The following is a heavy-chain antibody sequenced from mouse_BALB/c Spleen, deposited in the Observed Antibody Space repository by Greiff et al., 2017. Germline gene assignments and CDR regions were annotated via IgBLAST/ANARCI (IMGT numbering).Heavy chain of an antibody. D-gene: IGHD2-14*01. CDR1: GFTFSSFG. CDR3: ARSEEVGRYYYAMDY. V-gene: IGHV5-17*02. CDR2: ISSGSGTN. J-gene: IGHJ4*01. Sequence: EVQVVESGGGLVQPGGSRKLSCAASGFTFSSFGMNWVRQAPGKGLEWVGYISSGSGTNYYADTVKGRFTISRDNPKNTLFLQMTSLRSEDTAMYYCARSEEVGRYYYAMDYWGQGTSVTVSS.